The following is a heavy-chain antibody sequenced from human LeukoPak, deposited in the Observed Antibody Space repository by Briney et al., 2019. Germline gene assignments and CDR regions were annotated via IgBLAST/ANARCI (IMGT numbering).Heavy chain of an antibody. V-gene: IGHV3-33*01. J-gene: IGHJ6*02. CDR1: GFTFSSYG. Sequence: PGGSLRLSCAASGFTFSSYGMHWVRQAPGKGLEWVAVIWYDGSNKYYADSVKGRFTISRDNSKNTLYLQMNSLRAEDTAVYYCARDHYDFWSGFSYYYYYGMDVWGQGTTVTVSS. D-gene: IGHD3-3*01. CDR3: ARDHYDFWSGFSYYYYYGMDV. CDR2: IWYDGSNK.